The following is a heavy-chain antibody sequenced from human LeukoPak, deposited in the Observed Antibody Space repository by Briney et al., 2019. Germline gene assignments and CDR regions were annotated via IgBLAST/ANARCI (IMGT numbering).Heavy chain of an antibody. J-gene: IGHJ4*02. CDR1: GGSISSYY. V-gene: IGHV4-59*08. CDR2: IYHSGST. D-gene: IGHD2-15*01. Sequence: SETLSLTCTVSGGSISSYYWSWIRQPPGKGLEWIGSIYHSGSTYYNPSLKSRVTISVDTSKNQFSLKLSSVTAADTAVYYCARRLLNFDYWGQGTLVTVSS. CDR3: ARRLLNFDY.